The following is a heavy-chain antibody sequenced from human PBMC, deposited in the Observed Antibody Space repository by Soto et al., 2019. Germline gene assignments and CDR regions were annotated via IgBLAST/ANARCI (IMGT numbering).Heavy chain of an antibody. CDR3: ARRGVEMATTFDY. V-gene: IGHV1-2*02. J-gene: IGHJ4*02. CDR2: INPNSGGT. D-gene: IGHD5-12*01. Sequence: ASVKVSCKASGYTFTGYYMHWVRQAPGQGLEWMGWINPNSGGTNYAQKFQGRVTMTRDTSISTAYMELSRLRSDDTAVYYCARRGVEMATTFDYWGQGTLVTVYS. CDR1: GYTFTGYY.